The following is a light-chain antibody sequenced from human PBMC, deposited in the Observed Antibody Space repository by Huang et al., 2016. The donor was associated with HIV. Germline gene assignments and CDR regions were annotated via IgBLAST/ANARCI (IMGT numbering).Light chain of an antibody. CDR2: EAS. CDR3: QQYNSFPWT. V-gene: IGKV1-5*03. J-gene: IGKJ1*01. CDR1: QSISNW. Sequence: DIQMTQSSSTLSASVGDRVTIACRASQSISNWLAGYQQKPGRAPNLLIYEASTLESGVPSRFSGGGSGTDFTLTISSLQPDDFATYYCQQYNSFPWTFGQGTKVEV.